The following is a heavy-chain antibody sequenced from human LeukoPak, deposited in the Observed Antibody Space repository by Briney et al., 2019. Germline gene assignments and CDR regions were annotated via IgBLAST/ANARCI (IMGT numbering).Heavy chain of an antibody. CDR2: ISSGSSTI. CDR3: ARDRTTVVRPYYFEY. CDR1: GFTFSDYY. Sequence: PGGSLRLSCAASGFTFSDYYMSWIRQAPGKGLEWVSYISSGSSTIYYADSVKGRFTISRDNAKNSLYLQMNSLRDEDTAVYYCARDRTTVVRPYYFEYWGQGTLVTVSS. J-gene: IGHJ4*02. D-gene: IGHD4-23*01. V-gene: IGHV3-11*04.